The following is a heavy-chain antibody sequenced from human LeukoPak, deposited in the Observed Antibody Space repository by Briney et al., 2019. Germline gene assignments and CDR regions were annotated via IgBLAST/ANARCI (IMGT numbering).Heavy chain of an antibody. D-gene: IGHD1-1*01. CDR1: VFTLSSYW. J-gene: IGHJ5*02. Sequence: GGSLRLSCAASVFTLSSYWMHWVRQAPGKGLVWVSRINSEGSSTGYADSVKGRFTISRDNAKNTLYLQMNSLRAEDTAVYYCARDQHDRDTNWFDPWGQGTLVAVSS. CDR3: ARDQHDRDTNWFDP. CDR2: INSEGSST. V-gene: IGHV3-74*01.